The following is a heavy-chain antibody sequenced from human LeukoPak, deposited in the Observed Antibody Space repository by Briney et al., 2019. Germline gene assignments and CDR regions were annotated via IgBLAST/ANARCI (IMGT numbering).Heavy chain of an antibody. D-gene: IGHD3-22*01. Sequence: GGSLRLSCAASGFTFSSYGMHWVRHAPGKGLEWVACIWYDGSNKYYADSVKGRFTISRDNSKNTLYLQMNSLRAEDTAVYYCARDGLDYYDSSGYSSAFDIWGQGTMVTVSS. CDR1: GFTFSSYG. J-gene: IGHJ3*02. CDR3: ARDGLDYYDSSGYSSAFDI. V-gene: IGHV3-33*01. CDR2: IWYDGSNK.